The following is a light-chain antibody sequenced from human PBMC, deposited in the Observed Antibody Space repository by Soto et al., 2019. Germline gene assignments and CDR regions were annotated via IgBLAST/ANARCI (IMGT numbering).Light chain of an antibody. CDR2: GAT. CDR1: QSVSNNY. V-gene: IGKV3-20*01. CDR3: QQYGSSGT. J-gene: IGKJ1*01. Sequence: EIVLMQSPGTLSLSPGERPTLSYRASQSVSNNYLAWYQQKPRQAPRLLIYGATNRATGIPSRFGGSGSGTVFILTISRLAPEDVAVYYYQQYGSSGTFGQGTKVDIK.